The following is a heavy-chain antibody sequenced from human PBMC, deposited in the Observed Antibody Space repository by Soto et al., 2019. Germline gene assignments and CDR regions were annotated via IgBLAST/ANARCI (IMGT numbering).Heavy chain of an antibody. V-gene: IGHV3-64D*06. D-gene: IGHD3-22*01. CDR2: IRSNGGST. CDR3: VKEDSSGLPIFDY. CDR1: GFTFSSYA. Sequence: EVQLVESGGGLVQPGGSLRLSCSASGFTFSSYAMHWVRQAPGKGLEYVSSIRSNGGSTYYADSVKGRFTISRDNSKNTLYLQMSSLRAEDTAVYYCVKEDSSGLPIFDYWGQGTLVTVSS. J-gene: IGHJ4*02.